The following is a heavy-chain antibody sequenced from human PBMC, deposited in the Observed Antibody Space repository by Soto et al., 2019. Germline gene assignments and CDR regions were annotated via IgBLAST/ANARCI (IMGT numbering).Heavy chain of an antibody. J-gene: IGHJ4*02. V-gene: IGHV3-23*01. CDR3: AKDLLDADFGVVIPFDY. D-gene: IGHD3-3*01. CDR2: ISGSGGST. CDR1: GFTFSSYA. Sequence: GGSLRLSCAASGFTFSSYAMSWVRQAPGKGLEWVSAISGSGGSTYYADSVKGRFTISRDNSKNTLYLQMNSLRAEDTAVYYCAKDLLDADFGVVIPFDYWGQGTLVTVSS.